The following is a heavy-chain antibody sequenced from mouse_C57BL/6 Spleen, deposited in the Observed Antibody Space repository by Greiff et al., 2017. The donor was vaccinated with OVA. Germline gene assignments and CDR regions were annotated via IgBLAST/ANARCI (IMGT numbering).Heavy chain of an antibody. V-gene: IGHV5-17*01. D-gene: IGHD2-5*01. CDR1: GFTFSDYG. CDR3: AVYYSNYDWYFDV. Sequence: DVHLVESGGGLVKPGGSLKLSCAASGFTFSDYGMHWVRQAPEKGLEWVAYISSGSSTIYYADTVKGRFTISRDNAKNTLFLQMTSLRSEDTAMYYCAVYYSNYDWYFDVWGTGTTVTVSS. J-gene: IGHJ1*03. CDR2: ISSGSSTI.